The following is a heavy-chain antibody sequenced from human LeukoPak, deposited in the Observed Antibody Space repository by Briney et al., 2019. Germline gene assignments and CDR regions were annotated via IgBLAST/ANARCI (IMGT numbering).Heavy chain of an antibody. CDR3: ASVGPSSWAGIYAFDI. CDR2: ISSSGSTI. V-gene: IGHV3-48*04. D-gene: IGHD6-13*01. Sequence: GGSLRLSCAASGFTFSSYVMSWVRQAPGKGLEWVSYISSSGSTIYCADSVKGRFTISRDNAKNSLYLQMNSLRAEDTAVYYCASVGPSSWAGIYAFDIWGQGTMVTVSS. CDR1: GFTFSSYV. J-gene: IGHJ3*02.